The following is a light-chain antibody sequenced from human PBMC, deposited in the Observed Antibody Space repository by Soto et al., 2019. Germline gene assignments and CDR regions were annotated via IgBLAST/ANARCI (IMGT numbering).Light chain of an antibody. Sequence: QSALTQPASVSGSPGQSITISCTGSSSDVGGYDYVSWYQHHPGKAPKLVIYEVSNRPSGVSNRFSGSKSGNTASLTISGLQSEDEADYYCSSYATTITYVIFGGGTKLTVL. V-gene: IGLV2-14*01. CDR2: EVS. CDR3: SSYATTITYVI. J-gene: IGLJ2*01. CDR1: SSDVGGYDY.